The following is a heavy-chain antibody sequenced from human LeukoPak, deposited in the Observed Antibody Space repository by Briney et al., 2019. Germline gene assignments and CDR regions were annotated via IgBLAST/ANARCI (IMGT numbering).Heavy chain of an antibody. CDR2: INHSGST. D-gene: IGHD3-10*01. CDR1: GGSFSGYY. J-gene: IGHJ4*02. V-gene: IGHV4-34*01. CDR3: ARGLVRGVIISRAPLDC. Sequence: SETLSFTCAVYGGSFSGYYWSWIRQPPGKGLEWIGEINHSGSTNYNPSLKSRVTISVDTSKNQFSLKLSSVTAADTAVYYCARGLVRGVIISRAPLDCWGQGTLVTVSS.